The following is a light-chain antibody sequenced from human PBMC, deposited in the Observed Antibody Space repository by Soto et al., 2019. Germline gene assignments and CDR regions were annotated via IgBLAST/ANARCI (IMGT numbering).Light chain of an antibody. CDR2: WAS. V-gene: IGKV4-1*01. CDR3: QQYYSTLLT. CDR1: QSVLYSSNNKNY. Sequence: DIVMTQSPDSLAVSLGERATINFKSSQSVLYSSNNKNYLAWYQHKPGQPPKLLIYWASTRESGVPDRFSGSGSGTDFTLTISSLQAEDVAVYYCQQYYSTLLTFGGGTKVDIK. J-gene: IGKJ4*01.